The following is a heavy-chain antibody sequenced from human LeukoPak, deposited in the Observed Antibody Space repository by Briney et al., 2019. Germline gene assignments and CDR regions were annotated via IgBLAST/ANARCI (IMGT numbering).Heavy chain of an antibody. J-gene: IGHJ4*02. D-gene: IGHD3-22*01. CDR3: AGGSSSYYHSVDY. CDR2: IYYSGST. V-gene: IGHV4-59*01. CDR1: GGSISSYY. Sequence: SETLSLTCTVSGGSISSYYWSWIRQPPGKGLEWIGYIYYSGSTNYNPSLKSRVTISVDTSKNQFSLKLRSVTAADTAVYYCAGGSSSYYHSVDYWGQGTLVTVSS.